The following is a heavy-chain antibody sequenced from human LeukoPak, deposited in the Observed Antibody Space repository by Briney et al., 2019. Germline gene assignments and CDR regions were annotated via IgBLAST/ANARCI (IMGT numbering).Heavy chain of an antibody. CDR2: ISGSGGST. CDR3: AKDRTQHGHGSGSYYTD. J-gene: IGHJ4*02. Sequence: HSGGSLRLSCAASGFTFSSYAMSWVRQAPGKGLEWVSAISGSGGSTYYADSVKGRFTISRDNSKNTLYLQMNSLRAEDTAVYYCAKDRTQHGHGSGSYYTDWGQGTLVTVSS. V-gene: IGHV3-23*01. D-gene: IGHD3-10*01. CDR1: GFTFSSYA.